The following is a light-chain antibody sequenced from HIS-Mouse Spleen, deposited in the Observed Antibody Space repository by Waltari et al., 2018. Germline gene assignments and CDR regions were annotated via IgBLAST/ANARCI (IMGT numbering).Light chain of an antibody. Sequence: AIQLTQSPSSLSASVGDRVPIPCRASQGISSALAWYQQKPGKAPKLLIYDASSLESGVPSRFSGSGSGTDFTLTISSLQPEDFATYYCQQFNSYPQGFTFGPGTKVDIK. CDR1: QGISSA. CDR3: QQFNSYPQGFT. J-gene: IGKJ3*01. CDR2: DAS. V-gene: IGKV1-13*02.